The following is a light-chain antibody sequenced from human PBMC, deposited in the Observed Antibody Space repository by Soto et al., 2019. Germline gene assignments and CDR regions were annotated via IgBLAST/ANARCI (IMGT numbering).Light chain of an antibody. CDR1: SSNIGNNY. Sequence: QLVLTQPPSVSAAPGQKVTISCSGSSSNIGNNYVSWYQHLPGTAPKLLMYENDKRPSGIPDRFSGSKSGTSATLGIIGLQTGDEADYYCGTWDATLGAWVFGGGTKLTVL. CDR2: END. CDR3: GTWDATLGAWV. V-gene: IGLV1-51*02. J-gene: IGLJ3*02.